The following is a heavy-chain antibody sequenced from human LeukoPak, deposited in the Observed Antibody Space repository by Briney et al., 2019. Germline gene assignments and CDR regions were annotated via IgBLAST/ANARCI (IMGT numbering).Heavy chain of an antibody. J-gene: IGHJ3*02. CDR3: ARGGRRDAFDI. V-gene: IGHV4-4*07. CDR2: IYTSGST. Sequence: PSETLSLTCAVSGYSISSCYYWSWIRQPAGKGLEWIGRIYTSGSTNYNPSLKSRVTMSVDTSKNQFSLKLSSVTAADTAVYYCARGGRRDAFDIWGQGTMVTVSS. CDR1: GYSISSCYY.